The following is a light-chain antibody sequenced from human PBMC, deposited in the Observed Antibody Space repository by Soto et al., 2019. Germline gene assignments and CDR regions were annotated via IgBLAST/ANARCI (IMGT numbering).Light chain of an antibody. Sequence: EIVMTQSPATLSVSPGERATLSCRANQSVSSSLAWYQQKPGQAPRLLIYGASTRATGIPARFSGSGSETEFTLTISSLQSEDFAVYYCRQYNNWWTFGQGTKVEIK. CDR2: GAS. V-gene: IGKV3-15*01. CDR1: QSVSSS. CDR3: RQYNNWWT. J-gene: IGKJ1*01.